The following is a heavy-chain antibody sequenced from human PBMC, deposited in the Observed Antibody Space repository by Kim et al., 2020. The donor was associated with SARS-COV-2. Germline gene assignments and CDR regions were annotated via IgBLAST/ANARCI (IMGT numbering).Heavy chain of an antibody. Sequence: SETLSLPCTVSGGSISSGGYYWSWIRQHPGKGLECIGYIYYSGSTYYNPSLKSRVTISVDTSKNQFSLKLSSVTAADTAVYYCARDFKLAQRSYFDYWGQGTPVTVSS. CDR2: IYYSGST. CDR3: ARDFKLAQRSYFDY. D-gene: IGHD6-6*01. J-gene: IGHJ4*02. CDR1: GGSISSGGYY. V-gene: IGHV4-31*03.